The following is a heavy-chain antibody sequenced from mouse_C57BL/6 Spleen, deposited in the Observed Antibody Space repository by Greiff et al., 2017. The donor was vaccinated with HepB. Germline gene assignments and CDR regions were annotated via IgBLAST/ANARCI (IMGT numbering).Heavy chain of an antibody. D-gene: IGHD3-2*02. CDR2: IDPSDSYT. V-gene: IGHV1-59*01. Sequence: VQLQQPGAELVRPGTSVKLSCKASGYTFTSYWMHWVKQRPGQGLEWIGVIDPSDSYTNYNQKFKGKATLTVDTSSSTAYMQFSSLTSEDSAVYYCARWDSSGYYAMDYWGQGTSVTVSS. CDR3: ARWDSSGYYAMDY. J-gene: IGHJ4*01. CDR1: GYTFTSYW.